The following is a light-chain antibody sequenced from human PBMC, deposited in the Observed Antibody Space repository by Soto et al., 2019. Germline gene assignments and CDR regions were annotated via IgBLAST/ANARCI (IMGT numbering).Light chain of an antibody. J-gene: IGKJ1*01. CDR2: AAS. CDR3: QQSYRTPRT. V-gene: IGKV1-39*01. CDR1: QSISNY. Sequence: DIQMTQSPSSLSASVGDRVTITCRASQSISNYLNWYQQKLGKAPKLLIYAASTLQSGVPSRFSGSGSGTDFTLTISSLQPEDFATYYCQQSYRTPRTFGQGTKVEIQ.